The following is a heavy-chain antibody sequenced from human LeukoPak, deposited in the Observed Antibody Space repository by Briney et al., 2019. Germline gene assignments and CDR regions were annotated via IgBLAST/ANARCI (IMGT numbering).Heavy chain of an antibody. V-gene: IGHV4-59*01. J-gene: IGHJ4*02. CDR2: IYYSGST. D-gene: IGHD6-19*01. CDR1: GGSISSYY. CDR3: ARDGSSGWHFEY. Sequence: KTSETLSLTCTVSGGSISSYYWSWIRQPPGEGLEWIGYIYYSGSTNYNPSLKSRVTISVDTSKNQFSLKLSSVTAADTAVYYCARDGSSGWHFEYWGQGTLVTVSS.